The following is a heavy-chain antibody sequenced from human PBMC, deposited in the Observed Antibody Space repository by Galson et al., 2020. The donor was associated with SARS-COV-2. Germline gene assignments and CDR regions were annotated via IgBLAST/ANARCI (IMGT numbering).Heavy chain of an antibody. CDR2: ISSSSSYI. J-gene: IGHJ3*02. CDR3: ARDYPPHAFDI. Sequence: NSGGSLRLTSAASGFTFSSYSMNWVRQAPGKGLEWVSSISSSSSYIYYADSVKGRFTIPRDNAKNSLYLQMNSLRAEDTAVYYCARDYPPHAFDIWGQGTMVTVSS. CDR1: GFTFSSYS. V-gene: IGHV3-21*01.